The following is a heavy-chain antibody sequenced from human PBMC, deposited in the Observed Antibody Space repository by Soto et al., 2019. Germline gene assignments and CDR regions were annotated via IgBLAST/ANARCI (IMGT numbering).Heavy chain of an antibody. D-gene: IGHD2-2*01. Sequence: GGSLRLSCAASGFTFSSYAMGWVRQAPGKGLEWVSAISGSGGSTYYADSVKGRFTISRDNSKNTLYLQMNSLRAEDTAVYYCARDQVPAALLGWFDPWGQGTLVTVSS. CDR1: GFTFSSYA. J-gene: IGHJ5*02. CDR3: ARDQVPAALLGWFDP. V-gene: IGHV3-23*01. CDR2: ISGSGGST.